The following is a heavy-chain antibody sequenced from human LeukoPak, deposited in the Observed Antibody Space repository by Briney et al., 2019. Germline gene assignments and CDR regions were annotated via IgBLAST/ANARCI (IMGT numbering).Heavy chain of an antibody. CDR3: AKMTIGAYYYYYYGMDV. CDR2: ISGSGGST. CDR1: GFTFSSYA. V-gene: IGHV3-23*01. J-gene: IGHJ6*04. Sequence: GSLRLSCAASGFTFSSYAMSWVRQAPGKGLEWVSAISGSGGSTYYADSVKGRFTISRDNSKNTLYLQMNSLRAEDTAVYYCAKMTIGAYYYYYYGMDVWGKGTTVTVSS. D-gene: IGHD3-16*01.